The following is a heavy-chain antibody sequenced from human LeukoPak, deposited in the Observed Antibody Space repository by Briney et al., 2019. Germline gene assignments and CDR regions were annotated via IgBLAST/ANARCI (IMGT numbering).Heavy chain of an antibody. J-gene: IGHJ4*02. CDR1: GGSFSGYY. Sequence: SETLSLTCAVYGGSFSGYYWSWIRQPPGKGLEWIGEINHSGSTKYTPSLKSRVTISVDTSKNQFSLKLSSVTAADTAVYYCAKGFERNYDSWSGYYGDYWGQGTLVTVSS. V-gene: IGHV4-34*01. CDR3: AKGFERNYDSWSGYYGDY. D-gene: IGHD3-3*01. CDR2: INHSGST.